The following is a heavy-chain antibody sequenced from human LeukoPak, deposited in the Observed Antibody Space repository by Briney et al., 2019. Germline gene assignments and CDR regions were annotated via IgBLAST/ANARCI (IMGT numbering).Heavy chain of an antibody. CDR2: FYTSGST. CDR1: GGSISNHY. D-gene: IGHD6-19*01. CDR3: ARAPIPVADPAPYFDH. V-gene: IGHV4-4*07. Sequence: PSETLSLTCTVSGGSISNHYWSWIRQPAGKGLEWIGRFYTSGSTNYNPSLKSRVTMSIDTSKNQFSLKLSSVTAADTAVYYCARAPIPVADPAPYFDHWGQGTLVTVSS. J-gene: IGHJ4*02.